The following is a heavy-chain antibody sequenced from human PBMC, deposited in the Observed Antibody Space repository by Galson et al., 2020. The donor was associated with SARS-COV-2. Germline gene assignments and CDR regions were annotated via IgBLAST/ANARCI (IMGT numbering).Heavy chain of an antibody. J-gene: IGHJ4*02. CDR3: ARSVAVGLDN. CDR1: GYTFTGYY. Sequence: ASVKVSCKASGYTFTGYYMHWVRQAPGQGLEWMGWISAYNGNTNYAQNLQGRVTMTTDTSTGTVYMELRSLRSDDTAVYYCARSVAVGLDNWGQGTLVTVSS. D-gene: IGHD6-19*01. CDR2: ISAYNGNT. V-gene: IGHV1-18*04.